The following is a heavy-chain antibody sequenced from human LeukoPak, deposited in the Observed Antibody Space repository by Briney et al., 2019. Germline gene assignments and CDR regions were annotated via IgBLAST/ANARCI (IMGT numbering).Heavy chain of an antibody. CDR3: VRDRDSTGYYDY. CDR2: VSDDGNNI. V-gene: IGHV3-30*04. CDR1: GFTFSNYP. D-gene: IGHD3-22*01. J-gene: IGHJ4*02. Sequence: GRSLRLSCAASGFTFSNYPTHWVRQAPGQGLEWVAVVSDDGNNIYYADSVKGRFTISRDNSKNTLYLQTNRLRAEDTALYYCVRDRDSTGYYDYWGQGTLVTVSS.